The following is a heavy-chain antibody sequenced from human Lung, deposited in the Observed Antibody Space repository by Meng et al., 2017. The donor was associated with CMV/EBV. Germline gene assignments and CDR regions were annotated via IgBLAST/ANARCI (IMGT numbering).Heavy chain of an antibody. CDR1: GFTFSSYS. V-gene: IGHV3-30*02. CDR2: IRFNGTNK. CDR3: AKRGDSSGTYGMDV. J-gene: IGHJ6*02. D-gene: IGHD3-22*01. Sequence: GGSLRLXXAASGFTFSSYSMHWVRPAPGKGLEWVANIRFNGTNKYHADSVKGRFTISRDNSKNTLYLQMNSLRAADTAVYYCAKRGDSSGTYGMDVWGQGXTVTVSS.